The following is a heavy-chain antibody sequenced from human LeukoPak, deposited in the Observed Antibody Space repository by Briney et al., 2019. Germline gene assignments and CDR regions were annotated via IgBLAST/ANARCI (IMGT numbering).Heavy chain of an antibody. CDR2: LSGSGGST. CDR3: AKSVGGVGDYYFDY. D-gene: IGHD2-8*01. CDR1: GFTFSSYA. Sequence: GGSLRLSCAASGFTFSSYAVSWVRQAPGQGLEWVSALSGSGGSTYYADSVKGRFTISRDNSKNTLYLQINSLRAEDTAVYYCAKSVGGVGDYYFDYWGQGTQVTVSS. J-gene: IGHJ4*02. V-gene: IGHV3-23*01.